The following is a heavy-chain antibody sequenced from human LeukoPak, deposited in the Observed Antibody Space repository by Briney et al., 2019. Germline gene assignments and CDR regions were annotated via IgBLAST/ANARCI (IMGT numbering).Heavy chain of an antibody. CDR2: IEDDGSGK. D-gene: IGHD5-24*01. Sequence: GGSLRLSCAASGFTFSSYGMSWVRQAPGKGLEWMANIEDDGSGKYYVDSVKGRFTMSRDNAKNSVYMEMNSLRSEDMAVYYCARDRGDGYNYRSPFDYWGQGTLVTVSS. CDR3: ARDRGDGYNYRSPFDY. V-gene: IGHV3-7*01. CDR1: GFTFSSYG. J-gene: IGHJ4*02.